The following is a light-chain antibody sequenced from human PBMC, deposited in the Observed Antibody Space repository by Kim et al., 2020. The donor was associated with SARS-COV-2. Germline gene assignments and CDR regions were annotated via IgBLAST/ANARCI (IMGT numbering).Light chain of an antibody. V-gene: IGKV1-5*03. J-gene: IGKJ1*01. Sequence: SISSWLAWYQQKPGKAPKLLIYKASSLESGVPSRFSGSGSGTEFTLTISSLQPDDFATYYCLQYNSDRTFGQGTKVEIK. CDR1: SISSW. CDR2: KAS. CDR3: LQYNSDRT.